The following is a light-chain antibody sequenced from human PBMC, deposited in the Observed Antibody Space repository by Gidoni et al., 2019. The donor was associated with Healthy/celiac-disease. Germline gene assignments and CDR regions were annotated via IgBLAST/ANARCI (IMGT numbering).Light chain of an antibody. J-gene: IGKJ5*01. CDR1: QSVLYSSNNTNY. CDR2: WAS. CDR3: QQYYSTPSGVT. Sequence: DIVMTQSPDSLAVSLGERATINCKSSQSVLYSSNNTNYLAWYQQKPGQPPKLLIYWASTRESGVPDRCSGSGSGTDFTLTISSLQAEDVAVYYCQQYYSTPSGVTFGQGTRLEIK. V-gene: IGKV4-1*01.